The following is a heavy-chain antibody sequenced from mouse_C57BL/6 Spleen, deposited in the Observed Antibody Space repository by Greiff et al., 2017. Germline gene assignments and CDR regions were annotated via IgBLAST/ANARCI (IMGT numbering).Heavy chain of an antibody. Sequence: QVQLKESGPELVKPGASVKISCKASGYAFSSSWMNWVKQRPGKGLEWIGRIYPGDGDTNYNGKFKGKATLTADKSSSTAYMQLSSLTSEDSAVYFCARGAAQADYFDYWGQVTTLTVSS. D-gene: IGHD3-2*02. V-gene: IGHV1-82*01. CDR1: GYAFSSSW. CDR2: IYPGDGDT. CDR3: ARGAAQADYFDY. J-gene: IGHJ2*01.